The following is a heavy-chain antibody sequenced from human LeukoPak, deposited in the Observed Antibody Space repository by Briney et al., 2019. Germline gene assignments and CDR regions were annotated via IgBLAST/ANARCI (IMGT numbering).Heavy chain of an antibody. Sequence: QTGGSLRLSCVASGFTFSSYSMNWVRQAPGKGLEWISYISSSSSTIYYADSVKGRFTISRENAKNSLYLQMNSLRAEDTAVYYCASPSNKYSVPFDYWGQGTLVTVSS. CDR2: ISSSSSTI. CDR1: GFTFSSYS. CDR3: ASPSNKYSVPFDY. J-gene: IGHJ4*02. V-gene: IGHV3-48*01. D-gene: IGHD2-15*01.